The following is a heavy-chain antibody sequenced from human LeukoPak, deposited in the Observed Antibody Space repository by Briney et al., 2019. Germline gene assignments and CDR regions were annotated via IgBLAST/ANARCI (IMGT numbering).Heavy chain of an antibody. D-gene: IGHD2-15*01. Sequence: SETLSLTCTVSGGSISGYYCSWIRQPPGKGLEWIGYIYYSGSTNYNPSLKSRVTISVDASKNQFSLKLSSVTAADTAVYYCARSFYCSGGSCYSYYYYYYMDVWGKGTTVTVSS. CDR2: IYYSGST. V-gene: IGHV4-59*01. J-gene: IGHJ6*03. CDR1: GGSISGYY. CDR3: ARSFYCSGGSCYSYYYYYYMDV.